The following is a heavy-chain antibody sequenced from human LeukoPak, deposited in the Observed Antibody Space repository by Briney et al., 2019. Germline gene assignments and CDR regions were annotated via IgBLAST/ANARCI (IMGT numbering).Heavy chain of an antibody. J-gene: IGHJ2*01. D-gene: IGHD2-15*01. CDR3: AGATGYCSGGSCYFWYFDL. CDR1: GFTFSSYA. V-gene: IGHV3-74*01. CDR2: INSDGSNK. Sequence: GGSLRLSCAASGFTFSSYAMSWVSQAPGKGLVWVSRINSDGSNKSYADSVKGRFTISRDNAKNTLYLQMNSLRAEDTAVYYCAGATGYCSGGSCYFWYFDLWVRGTLVTVSS.